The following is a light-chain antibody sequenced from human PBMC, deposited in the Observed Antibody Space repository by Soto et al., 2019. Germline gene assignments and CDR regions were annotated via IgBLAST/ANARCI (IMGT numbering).Light chain of an antibody. Sequence: QSVLTQPASVSGSPGQSITISCTGTSRDVGAYNYVSWYQQHSAKAPKLIIYDVSSRPSGVSDRFSGSKSGNTASLTISGLQSEDAADYYCSSFTLSTYVFGSGTKVTVL. V-gene: IGLV2-14*03. CDR3: SSFTLSTYV. J-gene: IGLJ1*01. CDR1: SRDVGAYNY. CDR2: DVS.